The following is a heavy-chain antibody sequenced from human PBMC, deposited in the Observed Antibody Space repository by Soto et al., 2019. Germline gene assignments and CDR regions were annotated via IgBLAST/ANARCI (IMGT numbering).Heavy chain of an antibody. V-gene: IGHV3-23*01. CDR2: ISGSGGST. D-gene: IGHD2-2*01. J-gene: IGHJ6*02. Sequence: GGSLRLSCAASGFTFSSYAMSWVHQAPGKGLEWVSAISGSGGSTYYADSVKGRFTISRDNSKNTLYLQMNSLRAEDTAVYYCAKDRFLYCSSTSCYRDYYYYGMDVWGQGTTVTVSS. CDR3: AKDRFLYCSSTSCYRDYYYYGMDV. CDR1: GFTFSSYA.